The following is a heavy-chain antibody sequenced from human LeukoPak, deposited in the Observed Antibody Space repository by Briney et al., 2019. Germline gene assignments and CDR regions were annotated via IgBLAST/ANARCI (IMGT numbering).Heavy chain of an antibody. Sequence: PSETLSLTCAVYGGSFSGYYWSWIRQPPGKGLEWIGEINHSGSTNYNPSLKSRVTISVDTSKNQFSLKLSSVTAADTAVYYCARGRVRFYGGNSGLMVDYWGQGTLVTVSS. CDR1: GGSFSGYY. CDR3: ARGRVRFYGGNSGLMVDY. J-gene: IGHJ4*02. CDR2: INHSGST. V-gene: IGHV4-34*01. D-gene: IGHD4-23*01.